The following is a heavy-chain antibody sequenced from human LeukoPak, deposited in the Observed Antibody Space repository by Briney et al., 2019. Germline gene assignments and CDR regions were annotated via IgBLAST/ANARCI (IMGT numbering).Heavy chain of an antibody. CDR2: INPNSGGT. CDR3: ARDGIAVAGSFGY. D-gene: IGHD6-19*01. V-gene: IGHV1-2*02. J-gene: IGHJ4*02. Sequence: GASVTVSCKASVYTFTGYYMHWVRQAPGQGLEWMGWINPNSGGTNYAQKFQGRVTMTRDTSISTAYMELSRLRSDDTAVYYCARDGIAVAGSFGYWGLGTLVTVSS. CDR1: VYTFTGYY.